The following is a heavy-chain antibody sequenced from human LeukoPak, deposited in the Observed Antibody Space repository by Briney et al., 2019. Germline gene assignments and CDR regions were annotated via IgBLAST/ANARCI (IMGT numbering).Heavy chain of an antibody. J-gene: IGHJ4*02. V-gene: IGHV3-66*01. Sequence: GGSLRLSCAASGFTVSSNYMGWVRQAPGRGLEWVSVIYSGGSTYYADSVKGRFTISRDNSKNTLYLQMNSLRAEDTAVYYCATAAAALYYFDYWGQGTLVTVSS. CDR1: GFTVSSNY. CDR2: IYSGGST. CDR3: ATAAAALYYFDY. D-gene: IGHD6-13*01.